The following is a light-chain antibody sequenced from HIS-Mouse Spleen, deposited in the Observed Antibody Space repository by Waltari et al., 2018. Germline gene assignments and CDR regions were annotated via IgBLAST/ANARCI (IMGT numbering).Light chain of an antibody. CDR3: QQLNSYPPT. V-gene: IGKV1-9*01. CDR2: AAS. J-gene: IGKJ1*01. Sequence: DIQLTQSPSFLSASVGDRVTITGRASQGISSYLAWYQQKPGKAPKLVIYAASNLQSGVPSRFSGSGSGTEFTLTISSLQPEDFATYYCQQLNSYPPTFGQGTKVEIK. CDR1: QGISSY.